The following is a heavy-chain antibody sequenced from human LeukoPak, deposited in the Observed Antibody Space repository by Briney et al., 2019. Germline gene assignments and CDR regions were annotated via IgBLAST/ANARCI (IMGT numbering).Heavy chain of an antibody. V-gene: IGHV3-21*01. J-gene: IGHJ6*03. CDR2: ISGSSSYI. Sequence: PGGSLRLSCAASGFTFGTYNMNWVRQAPGKGLEWVSFISGSSSYIYYIDSVKGRFTISRDNSKNTLYLQMNSLRAEDTAVYYCAKDGEDYYYYMDVWGKGTTVTISS. CDR1: GFTFGTYN. CDR3: AKDGEDYYYYMDV. D-gene: IGHD3-10*01.